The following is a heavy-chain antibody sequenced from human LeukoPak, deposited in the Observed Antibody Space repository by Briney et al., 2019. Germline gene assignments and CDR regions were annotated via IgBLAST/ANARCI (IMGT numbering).Heavy chain of an antibody. D-gene: IGHD4-17*01. CDR2: IMSDATGI. CDR3: VRGQTIDY. CDR1: GFTFSNYW. V-gene: IGHV3-74*01. J-gene: IGHJ4*02. Sequence: GGSLTLSCTTSGFTFSNYWMYWVRQAPGKGLMWVSRIMSDATGITYTDSVEGRFTISRENAKNTLYLQMNSLRDEDTAVYYCVRGQTIDYWGQGTLVTVSS.